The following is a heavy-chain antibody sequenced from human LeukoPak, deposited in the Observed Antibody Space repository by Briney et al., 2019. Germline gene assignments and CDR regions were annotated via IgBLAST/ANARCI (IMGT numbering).Heavy chain of an antibody. J-gene: IGHJ5*02. CDR3: VRVVGRAAAHAGNGFDP. CDR1: GYTFTDYY. V-gene: IGHV1-2*02. CDR2: INPNTGGT. Sequence: ASVKVSCKASGYTFTDYYIHWVRQAPGQGLEWMGWINPNTGGTDSIQKFRGRVTITRDTSIGTAYMELNSLRSDDTAVYYCVRVVGRAAAHAGNGFDPWGQGTLVTVSS. D-gene: IGHD6-13*01.